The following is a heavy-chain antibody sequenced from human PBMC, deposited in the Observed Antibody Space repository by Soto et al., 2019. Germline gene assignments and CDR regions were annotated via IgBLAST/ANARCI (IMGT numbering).Heavy chain of an antibody. CDR1: GFTFSDYY. J-gene: IGHJ4*02. CDR3: ARGRTYGSESSCAFDY. D-gene: IGHD3-10*01. CDR2: IVSSGVYT. Sequence: GGSLRLSCAASGFTFSDYYMSWIRQAPGKGLEWVSNIVSSGVYTKYEDSVKGRFTISRDNAKTSLYLQMNSLRAEDTAVYYCARGRTYGSESSCAFDYWGPGTLVTVSS. V-gene: IGHV3-11*06.